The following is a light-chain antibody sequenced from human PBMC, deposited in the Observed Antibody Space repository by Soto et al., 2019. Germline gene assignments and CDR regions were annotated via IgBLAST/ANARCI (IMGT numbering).Light chain of an antibody. J-gene: IGKJ5*01. CDR3: QQYFSSPIT. CDR1: QSVSSSY. CDR2: GAS. V-gene: IGKV3-20*01. Sequence: EIVFTQSPGTLSLSPGERATLSCRASQSVSSSYLAWYQQKPGQAPRLLIFGASSRATGIPDRFSGGGSGTDFTLTSSRLEPEDFAVYYCQQYFSSPITFGQGTRLEIK.